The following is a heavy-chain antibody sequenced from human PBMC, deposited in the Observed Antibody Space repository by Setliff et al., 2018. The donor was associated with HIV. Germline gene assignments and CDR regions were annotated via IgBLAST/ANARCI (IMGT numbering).Heavy chain of an antibody. V-gene: IGHV1-69*13. CDR1: GDTFTSYS. CDR2: IIPIFGSA. D-gene: IGHD7-27*01. CDR3: ARGRETYLGGVGF. Sequence: WASVKVSCKASGDTFTSYSIIWVRQAPGQGLEWMGGIIPIFGSANYAQRFLGRLTITADYMELSSLRPEDTAVYFCARGRETYLGGVGFWGQGTPVTVSS. J-gene: IGHJ4*02.